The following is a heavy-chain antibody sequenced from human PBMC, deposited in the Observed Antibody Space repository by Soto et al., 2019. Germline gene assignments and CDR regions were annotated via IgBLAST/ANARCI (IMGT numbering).Heavy chain of an antibody. Sequence: GGSLRLSCAASGFTFSSYWMSWVRQAPGKGLEWVANIKQDGSEKYYVDSVKGRFTISRDNAKNSLYLQMNSLRAEDTAVYYCAQWQRGLGYWFDPWGQGTLVTVSS. CDR1: GFTFSSYW. CDR2: IKQDGSEK. CDR3: AQWQRGLGYWFDP. V-gene: IGHV3-7*01. D-gene: IGHD5-12*01. J-gene: IGHJ5*02.